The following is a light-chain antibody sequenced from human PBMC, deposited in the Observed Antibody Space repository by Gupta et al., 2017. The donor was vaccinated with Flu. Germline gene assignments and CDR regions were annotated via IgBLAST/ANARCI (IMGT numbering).Light chain of an antibody. CDR1: GSDLGITT. V-gene: IGLV1-44*01. CDR3: AAWDDSLNGPV. CDR2: NSS. Sequence: QSVRTQPPSASVTPGQRVTIPCSVGGSDLGITTVSWYQQLPRTAPKLVSYNSSQRPAGVPDRFSGSKSGTSAALAISGLQSEDEADYYCAAWDDSLNGPVFGGGTKLTVL. J-gene: IGLJ3*02.